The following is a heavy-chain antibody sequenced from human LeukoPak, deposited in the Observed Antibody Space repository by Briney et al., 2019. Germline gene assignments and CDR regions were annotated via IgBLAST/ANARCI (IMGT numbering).Heavy chain of an antibody. J-gene: IGHJ4*02. CDR2: ISSSGGST. V-gene: IGHV3-23*01. Sequence: GGSLRLSCAASGFTFSSYSLNWVRQAPGKGLEWVSSISSSGGSTYYADSVKGRFTISRDNSKDTLYLQMNSLRAEDTAVYYCAKNSVRSGYYYGYWGQGTLVTVSS. CDR1: GFTFSSYS. D-gene: IGHD3-22*01. CDR3: AKNSVRSGYYYGY.